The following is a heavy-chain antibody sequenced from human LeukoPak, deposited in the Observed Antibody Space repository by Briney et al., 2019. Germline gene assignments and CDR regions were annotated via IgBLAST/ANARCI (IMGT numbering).Heavy chain of an antibody. CDR1: GFTFSNAW. Sequence: PGGSLRLSCAASGFTFSNAWMSWVRQAPGKGLEWVSYISSSGNDIYYADSVKGRFTISRDNAKNSLYLQMNSLRADDAAVYYCARVGSTSCDYWGQGTVVTVSS. J-gene: IGHJ4*02. CDR2: ISSSGNDI. CDR3: ARVGSTSCDY. V-gene: IGHV3-21*01. D-gene: IGHD2-2*01.